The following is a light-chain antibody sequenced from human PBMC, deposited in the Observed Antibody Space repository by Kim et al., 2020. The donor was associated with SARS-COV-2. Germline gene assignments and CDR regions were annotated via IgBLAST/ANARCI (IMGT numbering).Light chain of an antibody. V-gene: IGKV3-15*01. CDR2: DAS. CDR3: QQYNRWTVNT. Sequence: ETVMTQSPVTLSLSPGERATLSCRASQSVSSNLAWYQQKPGRAPRLLIYDASTRATGIPARFSGSGSGTEFTLTINSLQSEDFAVYYCQQYNRWTVNTFGQGTKLEIK. CDR1: QSVSSN. J-gene: IGKJ2*01.